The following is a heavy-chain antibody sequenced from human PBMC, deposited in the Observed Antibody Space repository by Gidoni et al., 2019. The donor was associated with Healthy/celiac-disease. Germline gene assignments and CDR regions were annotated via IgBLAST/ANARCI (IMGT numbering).Heavy chain of an antibody. CDR3: AKGLRLGELSLTPNWFDP. V-gene: IGHV3-23*01. Sequence: EVRPLVSGGGVVQPGGSLRLSCAASGFTFSSYAMSWVRQAPGKGLQWVSAISGSGGSTYYADSVKGRFTISRDNSKNTLYLQMNSLRAEDTAVYYCAKGLRLGELSLTPNWFDPWGQGTLVTVSS. CDR2: ISGSGGST. J-gene: IGHJ5*02. CDR1: GFTFSSYA. D-gene: IGHD3-16*02.